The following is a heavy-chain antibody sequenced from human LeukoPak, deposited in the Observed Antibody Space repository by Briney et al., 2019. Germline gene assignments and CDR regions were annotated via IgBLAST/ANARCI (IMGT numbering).Heavy chain of an antibody. CDR3: ARAEGRVGATGFDY. V-gene: IGHV4-59*01. J-gene: IGHJ4*02. Sequence: SENLSLTCTVSGGSISSYFWSWIRQPPAKGLEWIGYIYYIGSTNYNPSLKSRVTISVDTSKNQFSLQLSSVTAADTAVYYCARAEGRVGATGFDYWGQGTLVTVSS. D-gene: IGHD1-26*01. CDR1: GGSISSYF. CDR2: IYYIGST.